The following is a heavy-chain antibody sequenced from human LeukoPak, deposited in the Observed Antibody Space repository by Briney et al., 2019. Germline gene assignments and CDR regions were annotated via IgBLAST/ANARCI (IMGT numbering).Heavy chain of an antibody. CDR2: INPNSGGT. D-gene: IGHD3-22*01. J-gene: IGHJ4*02. V-gene: IGHV1-2*02. CDR1: GYTFTGYY. Sequence: VASVKVSCKASGYTFTGYYMHWVRQAPGQGLEWMGWINPNSGGTNYAQKFQGRVTMTRDTSISTAYMELSRLRSDDTAVYYCATDYYDSSGYPDYWGQGTLVTVSS. CDR3: ATDYYDSSGYPDY.